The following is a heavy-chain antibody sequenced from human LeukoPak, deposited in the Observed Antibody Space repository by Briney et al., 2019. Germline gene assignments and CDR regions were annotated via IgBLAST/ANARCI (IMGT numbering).Heavy chain of an antibody. CDR2: IYSNGST. CDR1: GGSISNSY. Sequence: PSETLSLTCTVSGGSISNSYWSWIRQPPGKGLEWIGYIYSNGSTNYSPSLKRRVTISVDTSKNQFSLKLSSVTAADTAVYYCARHVYHGSGSYYYGMDVWGQGTTVIVSS. D-gene: IGHD3-10*01. J-gene: IGHJ6*02. V-gene: IGHV4-59*08. CDR3: ARHVYHGSGSYYYGMDV.